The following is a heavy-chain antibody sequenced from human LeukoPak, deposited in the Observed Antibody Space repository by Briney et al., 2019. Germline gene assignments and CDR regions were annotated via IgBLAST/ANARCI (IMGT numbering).Heavy chain of an antibody. Sequence: GGSLTLSCAAYGFTICSNAMRWVPPAQGLGLMGFSAMSGSGGCTYYAHSVKGRFTISRDNSKNTLYLQMNSLRAEDTAVYYCAKVGYRSAWDYWGQGTLVTVSS. V-gene: IGHV3-23*01. CDR1: GFTICSNA. CDR2: MSGSGGCT. D-gene: IGHD1-1*01. CDR3: AKVGYRSAWDY. J-gene: IGHJ4*02.